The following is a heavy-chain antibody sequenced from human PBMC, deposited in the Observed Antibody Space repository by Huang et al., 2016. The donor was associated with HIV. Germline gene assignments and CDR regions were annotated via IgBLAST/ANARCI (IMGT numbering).Heavy chain of an antibody. D-gene: IGHD3-22*01. CDR2: INHRGST. V-gene: IGHV4-34*02. CDR3: ARGRSRMTMIVVTASGVIDI. CDR1: GGSFTGHF. J-gene: IGHJ3*02. Sequence: QVQLQQWGVGLLRSTETLSLTCAVYGGSFTGHFWTWIRQSPGRGLEWIGEINHRGSTNYNPPLKSRVTRSVDMSKNQFSLKLTSVTAADTAVYYCARGRSRMTMIVVTASGVIDIWGQGTVVAVSS.